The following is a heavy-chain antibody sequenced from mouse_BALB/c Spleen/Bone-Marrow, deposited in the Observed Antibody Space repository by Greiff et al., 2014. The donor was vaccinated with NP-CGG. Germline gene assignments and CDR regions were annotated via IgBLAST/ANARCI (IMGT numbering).Heavy chain of an antibody. CDR2: IYPGSGST. CDR3: TGAPGFAD. V-gene: IGHV1S22*01. CDR1: GYTFTSYW. Sequence: GSELVRPGASVKLSCKASGYTFTSYWMHWVKQRLGQGLEWIGNIYPGSGSTNYDEKFKSKATLTVDTSSSTAYMQLSSLTSVDSAVYYCTGAPGFADWGQGTLVTVSA. J-gene: IGHJ3*01.